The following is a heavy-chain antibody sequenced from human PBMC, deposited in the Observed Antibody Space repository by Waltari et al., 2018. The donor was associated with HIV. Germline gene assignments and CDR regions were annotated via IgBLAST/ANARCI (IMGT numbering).Heavy chain of an antibody. Sequence: QVHLEESRPGLVRPSATLSLTCTVSRDPVTSRQRYWSWIRPPPGKGLEWIGYIFYNEHKLSLEYNPSLESRVTISVATSRNHVSMNLTSVTTADAALYFCASGRILTGYWGTDYYYGMDVWGQGTTVAVSS. J-gene: IGHJ6*01. V-gene: IGHV4-61*03. CDR3: ASGRILTGYWGTDYYYGMDV. CDR2: IFYNEHKLSL. CDR1: RDPVTSRQRY. D-gene: IGHD3-9*01.